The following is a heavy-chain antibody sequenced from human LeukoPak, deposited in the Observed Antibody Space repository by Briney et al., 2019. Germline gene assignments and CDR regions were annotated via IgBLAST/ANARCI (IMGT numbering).Heavy chain of an antibody. CDR1: GFTFSSYW. V-gene: IGHV3-7*01. D-gene: IGHD4-17*01. Sequence: PGGSLRLSCAASGFTFSSYWMSWVRQAPGKGLEWVANIKQDGSEKYYVDSVKGRFTISRDNAKNSLYLQMNSLRAEDTAVYYCARRADGDPSNFDYWGQGTLVTVSS. CDR2: IKQDGSEK. J-gene: IGHJ4*02. CDR3: ARRADGDPSNFDY.